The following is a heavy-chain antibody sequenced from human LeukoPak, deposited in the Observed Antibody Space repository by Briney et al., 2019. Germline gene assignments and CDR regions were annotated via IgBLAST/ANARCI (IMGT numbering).Heavy chain of an antibody. V-gene: IGHV4-30-4*01. J-gene: IGHJ5*02. Sequence: PSQTLFLTCTVSGGSISSGDYYWSWIRQPPGKGLEWIGYIYYSGSTYYNPSLKSRVTISVDTSKNQFSLKLSSVTAADTAVYYCARSIDSSPNWFDPWGQGTLVTVSS. CDR3: ARSIDSSPNWFDP. CDR2: IYYSGST. CDR1: GGSISSGDYY. D-gene: IGHD3-22*01.